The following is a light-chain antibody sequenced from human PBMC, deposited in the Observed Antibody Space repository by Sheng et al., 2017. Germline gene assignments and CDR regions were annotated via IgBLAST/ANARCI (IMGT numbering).Light chain of an antibody. Sequence: EIVLTQSPATLSVSPGERATLSCRASQSVGTYLAWYQQTPGQAPRLLIYDASNRATGIPARFSGSGSGTDFTLTISSLEPEDFAVYFCQQSGSWPPRTFGQGTRVEIK. V-gene: IGKV3-11*01. J-gene: IGKJ1*01. CDR2: DAS. CDR1: QSVGTY. CDR3: QQSGSWPPRT.